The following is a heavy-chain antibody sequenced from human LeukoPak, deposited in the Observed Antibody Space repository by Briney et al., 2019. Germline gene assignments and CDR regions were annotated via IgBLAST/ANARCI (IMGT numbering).Heavy chain of an antibody. CDR2: FNPNSGGS. V-gene: IGHV1-2*02. D-gene: IGHD5-18*01. CDR1: AYTFTVYY. Sequence: ASVKLSRTGSAYTFTVYYKHMVRNPHAPGMGRMGGFNPNSGGSNYAQRFQGRVTMTRDTSISTAYMELSRLRSDDTAVYYCAQSSAMKYPESYWGQGTLVTVSS. J-gene: IGHJ4*02. CDR3: AQSSAMKYPESY.